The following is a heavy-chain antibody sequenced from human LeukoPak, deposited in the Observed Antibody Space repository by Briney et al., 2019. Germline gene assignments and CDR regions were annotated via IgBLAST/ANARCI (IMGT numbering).Heavy chain of an antibody. D-gene: IGHD3-22*01. CDR2: IYYRGST. V-gene: IGHV4-39*07. Sequence: SETLSLTCTVSGGSIRSSTDYWGWIRQPPGKGLEWFGSIYYRGSTNYNPSLKSRVTISVDTSKNQFSMKLSSVTAADTAVYYCARGLSYDSSVYYDRDDAFDIWGQGTMVTVSS. J-gene: IGHJ3*02. CDR1: GGSIRSSTDY. CDR3: ARGLSYDSSVYYDRDDAFDI.